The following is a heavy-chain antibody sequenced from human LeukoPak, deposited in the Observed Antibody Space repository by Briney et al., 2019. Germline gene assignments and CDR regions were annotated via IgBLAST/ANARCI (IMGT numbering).Heavy chain of an antibody. CDR2: INPNSGGT. Sequence: ASVKVSCKASGGTFSSYAISWVRQAPGQGLEWMGWINPNSGGTNYAQKFQGRVTMTRDTSISTAYMELSRLRSDDTAVYYCARTPGGFGEDPGDYWGQGTLVTVSS. D-gene: IGHD3-10*01. J-gene: IGHJ4*02. CDR3: ARTPGGFGEDPGDY. CDR1: GGTFSSYA. V-gene: IGHV1-2*02.